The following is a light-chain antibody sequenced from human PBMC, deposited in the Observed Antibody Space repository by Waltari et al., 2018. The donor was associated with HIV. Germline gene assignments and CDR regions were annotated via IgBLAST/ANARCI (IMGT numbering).Light chain of an antibody. V-gene: IGLV1-47*01. J-gene: IGLJ3*02. CDR3: STWDKTQSAQV. CDR2: SNH. CDR1: DSNIGLSS. Sequence: QPVLTQLPSVSGTPGQTVTISCSGSDSNIGLSSVYWYQVLPGTTPRPLIFSNHDRPSGVPGRFSGSKSGASASLTIFGLRSEDEADYYCSTWDKTQSAQVFGGGTKLTVL.